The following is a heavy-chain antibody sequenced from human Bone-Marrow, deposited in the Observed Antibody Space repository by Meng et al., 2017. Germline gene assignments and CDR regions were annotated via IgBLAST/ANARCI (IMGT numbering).Heavy chain of an antibody. CDR1: GFTFSSYA. CDR2: ISGSGGST. D-gene: IGHD5-18*01. CDR3: GVYGYSYGLRDY. Sequence: GESLKISCAASGFTFSSYAMSWVRQAPGKRLEWVSAISGSGGSTYYADSVKGRFTISRDNSKNTLYLQMNSLRAEDTAVYYCGVYGYSYGLRDYWGQGTLVTVSS. V-gene: IGHV3-23*01. J-gene: IGHJ4*02.